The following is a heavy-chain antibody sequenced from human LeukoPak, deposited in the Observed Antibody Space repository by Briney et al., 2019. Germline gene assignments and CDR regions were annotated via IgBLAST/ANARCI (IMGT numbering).Heavy chain of an antibody. V-gene: IGHV3-23*01. D-gene: IGHD3-22*01. J-gene: IGHJ5*02. CDR1: GFTFSSCA. CDR3: AKDHIGYYQPVAS. CDR2: ISGSGAYR. Sequence: GGSLRLSCSASGFTFSSCAMNWVRQAPGKGLEWVSSISGSGAYRYYADSVKGRVTISRDNSKNTLFLQMNSLRADDTAVYYCAKDHIGYYQPVASWGQGTLVTVSS.